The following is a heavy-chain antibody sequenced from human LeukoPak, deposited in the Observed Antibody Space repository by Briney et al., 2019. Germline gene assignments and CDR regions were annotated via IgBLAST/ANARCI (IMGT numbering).Heavy chain of an antibody. V-gene: IGHV3-23*01. Sequence: PGGSLRLSCAASGFTFSSYAMSWVRQAPGKGLEWVSAISGSGGSTYYADSVKGRFTISRDNSKNTLYLQMNSLRAEDTAVYYCAKEGGLSGIAVAGSDYWGQGTLVTVSS. CDR3: AKEGGLSGIAVAGSDY. J-gene: IGHJ4*02. CDR1: GFTFSSYA. CDR2: ISGSGGST. D-gene: IGHD6-19*01.